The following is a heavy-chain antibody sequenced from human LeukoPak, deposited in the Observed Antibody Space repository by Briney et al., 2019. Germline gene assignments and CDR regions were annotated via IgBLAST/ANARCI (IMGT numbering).Heavy chain of an antibody. CDR2: IKQDGSEK. Sequence: PGGSLRLSCAASGFTFSSYWMSWVRQAPGKGLEWVANIKQDGSEKYYVDSVKGRFTISRDNAKNSLYLQMNSLRAEDTAVYYCAKDPIVSDIVVVVAAPRPWYWGQGTLVTVSS. V-gene: IGHV3-7*03. D-gene: IGHD2-15*01. CDR1: GFTFSSYW. CDR3: AKDPIVSDIVVVVAAPRPWY. J-gene: IGHJ4*02.